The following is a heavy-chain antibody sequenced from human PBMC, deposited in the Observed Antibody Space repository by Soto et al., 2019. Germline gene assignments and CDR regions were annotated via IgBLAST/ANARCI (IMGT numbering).Heavy chain of an antibody. D-gene: IGHD3-10*01. CDR3: ARGAYGSGSI. J-gene: IGHJ4*02. CDR1: NDSISSYY. CDR2: IYYSGST. Sequence: TLSLTCTVSNDSISSYYWSWIRQPPGKGLEWIGYIYYSGSTNYNPSLKSRVTISVDTSKNQFSLKLSSVTAADTAVYYCARGAYGSGSIWGQGTLVTVSS. V-gene: IGHV4-59*01.